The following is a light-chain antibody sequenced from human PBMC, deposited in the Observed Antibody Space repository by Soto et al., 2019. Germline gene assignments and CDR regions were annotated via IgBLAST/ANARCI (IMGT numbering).Light chain of an antibody. CDR3: LQNSNLNRT. CDR2: GAS. J-gene: IGKJ1*01. CDR1: LTIGDS. Sequence: DIQMTQSPSSLSASVGDRVTITCRASLTIGDSLSWFQQEAGKPPTLLIYGASALQSGVPARFSGSGSGTDFTLTISNMQREDFATYYCLQNSNLNRTCGPGTKVDIK. V-gene: IGKV1-39*01.